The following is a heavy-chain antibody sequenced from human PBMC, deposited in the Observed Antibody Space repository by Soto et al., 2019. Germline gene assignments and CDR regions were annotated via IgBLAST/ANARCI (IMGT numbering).Heavy chain of an antibody. CDR2: IYYSGST. CDR1: GGSISSGDYY. CDR3: ARGRRMGYYGSGSDDFDY. V-gene: IGHV4-30-4*01. Sequence: QVQLQESGPGLVKPSQTLSLTCTVSGGSISSGDYYWSWIRQPPGKGLEWIGYIYYSGSTYYNPFLKSRVTISVNQSKNPFSLKLSSVTAADTAVYYCARGRRMGYYGSGSDDFDYWGQGTLVTVSS. D-gene: IGHD3-10*01. J-gene: IGHJ4*02.